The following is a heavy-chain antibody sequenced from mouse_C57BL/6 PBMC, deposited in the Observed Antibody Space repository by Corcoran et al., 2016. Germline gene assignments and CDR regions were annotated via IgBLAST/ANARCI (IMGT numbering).Heavy chain of an antibody. D-gene: IGHD2-4*01. CDR3: ARGDYDYDEDAMDY. CDR1: GYTFTTYG. CDR2: INTYSGVP. Sequence: QIQLVQSGPELKKPGETVKISCKASGYTFTTYGMSWVKQAPGKGLKWMGWINTYSGVPTYADDFKGRFAFSLETSASTAYLQINNLKNEDTATYFCARGDYDYDEDAMDYWGQGTSVTVSS. J-gene: IGHJ4*01. V-gene: IGHV9-3*01.